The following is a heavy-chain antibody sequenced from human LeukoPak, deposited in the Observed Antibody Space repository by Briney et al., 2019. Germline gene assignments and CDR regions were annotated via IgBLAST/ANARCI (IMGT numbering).Heavy chain of an antibody. D-gene: IGHD3-10*01. CDR2: IYYSGST. CDR3: ARGFGELFPVDY. J-gene: IGHJ4*02. Sequence: SETLSLTCTVSGGSISSYYWSWIRQPRGKGLEWIGYIYYSGSTNYNPSLKSRVTISVDTSKNQFSLKLSSVTAADTAVYYCARGFGELFPVDYWGQGTLVTVSS. CDR1: GGSISSYY. V-gene: IGHV4-59*01.